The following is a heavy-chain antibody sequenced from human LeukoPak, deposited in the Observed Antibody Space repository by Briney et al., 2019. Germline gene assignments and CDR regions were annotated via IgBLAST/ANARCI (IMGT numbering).Heavy chain of an antibody. V-gene: IGHV3-66*01. J-gene: IGHJ3*02. CDR2: IYTGGSP. CDR1: GFTVSSNY. Sequence: GGSLRLSCAASGFTVSSNYMSWVRQAPGKGLEWVSVIYTGGSPDYADSVKGRFTISRDDSKNTLYLQMSSLRAEDTAVYYCARGRPSGFDIWGQGTMVIVSS. CDR3: ARGRPSGFDI.